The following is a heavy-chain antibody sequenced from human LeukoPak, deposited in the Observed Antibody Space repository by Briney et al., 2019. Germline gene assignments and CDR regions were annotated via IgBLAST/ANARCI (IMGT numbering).Heavy chain of an antibody. D-gene: IGHD6-13*01. J-gene: IGHJ5*02. Sequence: ASVKVSCKASGYTFTSYYMHWVRQAPGQGHEWMGWISAYNGNTIYVQKLQDRVTMTTDTSTSTAYMELRSLRSDDTAVYYCARGRAAASFSGPNWFDPWGQGTLVTVSS. V-gene: IGHV1-18*04. CDR3: ARGRAAASFSGPNWFDP. CDR2: ISAYNGNT. CDR1: GYTFTSYY.